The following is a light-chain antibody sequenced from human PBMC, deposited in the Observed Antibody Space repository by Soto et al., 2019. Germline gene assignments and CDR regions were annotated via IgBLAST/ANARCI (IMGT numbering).Light chain of an antibody. CDR2: GAS. Sequence: EIVMTQSPATLSSSPGERATLSCRASQSVRNNLAWYQQKPGQAPRLLIYGASTRATGIPARFSGSGSGTEFTLSIGSLQSEDFAVYYCQQYNGWPPTFGQGTKVEIK. V-gene: IGKV3-15*01. J-gene: IGKJ1*01. CDR3: QQYNGWPPT. CDR1: QSVRNN.